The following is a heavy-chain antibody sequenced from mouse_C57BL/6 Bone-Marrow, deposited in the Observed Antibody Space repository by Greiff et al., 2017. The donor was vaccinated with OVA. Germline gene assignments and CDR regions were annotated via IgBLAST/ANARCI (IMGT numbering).Heavy chain of an antibody. D-gene: IGHD2-2*01. CDR1: GYSITSGYY. V-gene: IGHV3-6*01. J-gene: IGHJ4*01. CDR2: ISYDGSN. CDR3: ARPGLWLGYYAMDY. Sequence: VQLKESGPGLVKPSQSLSLTCSVTGYSITSGYYWNWIRQFPGNKLEWMGYISYDGSNNYNPSLKNRISITRDTSKNQFFLKLNSVTTEDTATYYCARPGLWLGYYAMDYWGQGTSVTVSS.